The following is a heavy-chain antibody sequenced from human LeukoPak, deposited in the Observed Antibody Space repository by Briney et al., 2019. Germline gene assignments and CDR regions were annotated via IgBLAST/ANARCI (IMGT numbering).Heavy chain of an antibody. D-gene: IGHD3-22*01. CDR2: ISSSGSTI. CDR1: GFTFSDYY. V-gene: IGHV3-11*01. CDR3: ARAYYYDSSGPYDY. J-gene: IGHJ4*02. Sequence: GGSLRLSCAASGFTFSDYYMSWIRQAPGKGLEWVSYISSSGSTIYYADSVKGRFTISGDNAKNSLYLQMNSLRAEDTAVYYCARAYYYDSSGPYDYWGQGTLVTVSS.